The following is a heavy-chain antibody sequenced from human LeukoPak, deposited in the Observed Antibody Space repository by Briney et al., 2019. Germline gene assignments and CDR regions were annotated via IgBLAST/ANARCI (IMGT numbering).Heavy chain of an antibody. Sequence: GGSLRLSCAASGFTFSDYYMSWIRQAPGKGLEWVSYISSSGSTIYYADSVKGRFTISRDNAKNSLYLRMNSLRAEDTAVYYCARFPADTYYYYMDVWGKGTTVTVSS. V-gene: IGHV3-11*01. CDR2: ISSSGSTI. D-gene: IGHD6-13*01. J-gene: IGHJ6*03. CDR1: GFTFSDYY. CDR3: ARFPADTYYYYMDV.